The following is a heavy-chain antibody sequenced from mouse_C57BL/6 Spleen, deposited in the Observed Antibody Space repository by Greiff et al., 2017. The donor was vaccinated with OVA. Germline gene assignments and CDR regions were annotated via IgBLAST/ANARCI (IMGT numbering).Heavy chain of an antibody. CDR2: INPSSGYT. J-gene: IGHJ2*01. Sequence: QVQLQQSGAELARPGASVKMSCKASGYTFTSYTMHWVKQRPGQGLEWIGYINPSSGYTKYNQKFKDKATLTADKSSSTAYMQLSSLTSEDAAVYYCAREEKLGRGAYYFDYWGQGTTLTVSS. CDR1: GYTFTSYT. V-gene: IGHV1-4*01. D-gene: IGHD4-1*01. CDR3: AREEKLGRGAYYFDY.